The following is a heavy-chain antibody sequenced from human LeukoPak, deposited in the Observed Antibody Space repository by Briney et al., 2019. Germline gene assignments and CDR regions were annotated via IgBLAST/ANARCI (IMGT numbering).Heavy chain of an antibody. J-gene: IGHJ4*02. D-gene: IGHD6-13*01. Sequence: GASVKVSCKASGYTFTGYYMHWVRQAPGQGLEWMGWINPNSGGTNYAQKFQGRVTMTRDTSISTAYMELSRLRSEDTAVYYCARGGGSSWRLWGSLDYWGQGTLVTVSS. CDR1: GYTFTGYY. CDR3: ARGGGSSWRLWGSLDY. V-gene: IGHV1-2*02. CDR2: INPNSGGT.